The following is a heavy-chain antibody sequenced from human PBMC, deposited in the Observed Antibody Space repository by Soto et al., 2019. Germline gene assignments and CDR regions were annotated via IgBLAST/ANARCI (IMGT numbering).Heavy chain of an antibody. Sequence: GGSLRLSCAASGFTFSDHYMDWVRQAPGKGLEWVGRTRNKANSYTTEYAASVKGRFTISRDDSKNSLYLQMNSLKTEDTAVYYCARGYCSNGVCYRYIDLWGRGTLVTVSS. J-gene: IGHJ2*01. D-gene: IGHD2-8*01. CDR1: GFTFSDHY. CDR3: ARGYCSNGVCYRYIDL. CDR2: TRNKANSYTT. V-gene: IGHV3-72*01.